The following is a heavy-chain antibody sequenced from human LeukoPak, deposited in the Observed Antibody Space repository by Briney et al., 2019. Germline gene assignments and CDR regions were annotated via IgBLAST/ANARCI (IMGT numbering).Heavy chain of an antibody. CDR1: GYTFTGFY. CDR3: ARPTHRLTVTTAIDY. CDR2: INPKNGAT. D-gene: IGHD4-17*01. Sequence: GASVKVSCKSSGYTFTGFYIHWVRQAPGQGLQWMGWINPKNGATKYSQNFRGRVTMTRDTSIDTAYMELSSLTSDDTAIYYCARPTHRLTVTTAIDYWGQGTLVTVSP. V-gene: IGHV1-2*02. J-gene: IGHJ4*02.